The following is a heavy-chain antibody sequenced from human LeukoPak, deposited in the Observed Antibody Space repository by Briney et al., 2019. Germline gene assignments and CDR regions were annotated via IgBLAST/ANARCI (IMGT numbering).Heavy chain of an antibody. CDR2: IYHSGST. V-gene: IGHV4-4*02. J-gene: IGHJ4*02. CDR1: GGSISSSNW. Sequence: SETLSLTCAVSGGSISSSNWWSWVRQPPGKGLEWIGEIYHSGSTNYNPSLKSRVTISVGKSKNQFSLKLSSVTAADTAVYYCAREHSSGAPLDYWGQGTLVTVSS. CDR3: AREHSSGAPLDY. D-gene: IGHD6-19*01.